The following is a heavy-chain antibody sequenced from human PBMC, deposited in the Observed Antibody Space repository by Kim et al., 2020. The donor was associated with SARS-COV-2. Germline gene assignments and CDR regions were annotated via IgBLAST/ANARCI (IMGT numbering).Heavy chain of an antibody. D-gene: IGHD1-26*01. CDR3: ASCYSGSSKRGFDY. Sequence: AQKFQGIVTVTADESTSTAYMELSSLRSEDTAVYYCASCYSGSSKRGFDYWGQGTLVTVSS. V-gene: IGHV1-69*01. J-gene: IGHJ4*02.